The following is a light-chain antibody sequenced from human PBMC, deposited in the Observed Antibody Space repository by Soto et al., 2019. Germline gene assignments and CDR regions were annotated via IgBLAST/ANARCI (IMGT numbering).Light chain of an antibody. CDR2: DVS. Sequence: QSVLTQPRSVSGSPGQSVTISCTGTSSDVGGYNYVSWYQQYPGTAPKLMIYDVSMRPSGVPDRFSGSKSGNTASLTISGLQAEDEADYYCCSYAGSYTFYVFGTGTKLTV. CDR1: SSDVGGYNY. J-gene: IGLJ1*01. V-gene: IGLV2-11*01. CDR3: CSYAGSYTFYV.